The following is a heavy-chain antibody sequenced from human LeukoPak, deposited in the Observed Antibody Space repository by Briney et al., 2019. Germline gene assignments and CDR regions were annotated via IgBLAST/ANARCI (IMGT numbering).Heavy chain of an antibody. CDR2: VDPEDGET. Sequence: ASVKVSCKVSGYTFTDYYMHWVQQAPGKGLVWMGLVDPEDGETIYAEKFQGRVTITADTSTDTAYMELSSLRSEDTAVYYCATENYYDSSGFKDWGQGTLVTVSS. CDR3: ATENYYDSSGFKD. J-gene: IGHJ4*02. V-gene: IGHV1-69-2*01. D-gene: IGHD3-22*01. CDR1: GYTFTDYY.